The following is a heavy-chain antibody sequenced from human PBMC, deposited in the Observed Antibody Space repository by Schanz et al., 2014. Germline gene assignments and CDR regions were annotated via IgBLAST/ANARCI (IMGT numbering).Heavy chain of an antibody. D-gene: IGHD3-10*01. CDR2: ISGSSDNT. V-gene: IGHV3-23*04. Sequence: EVQLVESGGGLVQPGGSLRLSCAASGLTFSNHAMSWVRQVPGKGLVWVSAISGSSDNTFYADSVRGRFTISRDNTRNTLYLQRNSLRAEDTAVYYCAKDFTGSGIFFNSWGQGTLVSVSS. J-gene: IGHJ5*01. CDR1: GLTFSNHA. CDR3: AKDFTGSGIFFNS.